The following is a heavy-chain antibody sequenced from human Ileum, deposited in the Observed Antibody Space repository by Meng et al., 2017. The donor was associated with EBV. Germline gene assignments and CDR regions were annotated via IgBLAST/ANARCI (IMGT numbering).Heavy chain of an antibody. Sequence: QLQEAGPGLVKPSETLSPTWSVSNGSVSSYGYYWTWIRQPPGKGLEWIGYMSYTGSTNYKSTLKSRVTISVDKSKNQFSLKLSSVTAADTAVYYCARERGGGDRGIQWGQGTLVTVSS. CDR3: ARERGGGDRGIQ. CDR1: NGSVSSYGYY. V-gene: IGHV4-61*08. D-gene: IGHD2-21*02. J-gene: IGHJ4*02. CDR2: MSYTGST.